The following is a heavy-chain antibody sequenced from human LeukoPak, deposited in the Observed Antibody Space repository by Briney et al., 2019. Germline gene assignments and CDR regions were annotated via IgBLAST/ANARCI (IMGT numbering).Heavy chain of an antibody. CDR1: GYTLTELS. J-gene: IGHJ6*03. Sequence: ASVKVSCKVSGYTLTELSMHWVRQAPGKGLEWMGGFDPEVSKTIYAQRFQGRVTMTEDTSTDTAYMELSSLRSEDTAVYYCATRYCSGGSCPNYYYYYINVWGKGTTVTISS. CDR3: ATRYCSGGSCPNYYYYYINV. D-gene: IGHD2-15*01. CDR2: FDPEVSKT. V-gene: IGHV1-24*01.